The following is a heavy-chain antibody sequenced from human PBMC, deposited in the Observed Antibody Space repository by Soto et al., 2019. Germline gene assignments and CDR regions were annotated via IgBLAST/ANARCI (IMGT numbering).Heavy chain of an antibody. D-gene: IGHD3-16*01. J-gene: IGHJ4*02. CDR3: VRDRGSITDY. V-gene: IGHV4-59*01. CDR2: IYYSGST. Sequence: QVQLQESGPGLVKPSETLSLTCTVSGGSISSYYWSWIRQPPGKGLEWIGYIYYSGSTNYNPSLKSRVTISVDTSKNQFSLKLSSVTAADTAVYYCVRDRGSITDYWGQGTLVTVSS. CDR1: GGSISSYY.